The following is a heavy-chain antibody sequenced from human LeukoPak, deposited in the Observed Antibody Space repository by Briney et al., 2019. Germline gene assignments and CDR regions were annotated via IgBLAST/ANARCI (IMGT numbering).Heavy chain of an antibody. J-gene: IGHJ4*02. CDR2: INSDGSST. D-gene: IGHD3-22*01. V-gene: IGHV3-74*01. CDR1: GFTFSSYW. CDR3: ARDGGVTMIVVHLDY. Sequence: GGSLRLSCAASGFTFSSYWMHWVRQAPGKGLVWVSRINSDGSSTSYADSVKGRFTISRDNAKNTLYLQMNSLRAEDTAVYYCARDGGVTMIVVHLDYWGQGTLVTVSS.